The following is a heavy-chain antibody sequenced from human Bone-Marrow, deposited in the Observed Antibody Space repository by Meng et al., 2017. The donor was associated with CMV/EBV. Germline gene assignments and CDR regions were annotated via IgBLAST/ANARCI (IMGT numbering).Heavy chain of an antibody. J-gene: IGHJ5*02. Sequence: GESLKISCAASGLTFSSYAMYWVRQAPGKGPEWVAVISYDGSKKDYADSVKGRFTISRDNAKNTLYLQMNSLRAEDTAVYYCARDYYDSSGYRNWFDPWGQGTLVTVSS. CDR3: ARDYYDSSGYRNWFDP. D-gene: IGHD3-22*01. CDR2: ISYDGSKK. CDR1: GLTFSSYA. V-gene: IGHV3-30-3*01.